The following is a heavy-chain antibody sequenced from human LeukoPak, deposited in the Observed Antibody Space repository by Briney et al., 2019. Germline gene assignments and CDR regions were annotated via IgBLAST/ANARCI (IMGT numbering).Heavy chain of an antibody. V-gene: IGHV4-59*01. Sequence: SETLSLTCTVSGDSFSYFYWSWIRQPPGRGLEWIGYIYNSGSTNYNPSLKSRVTISLDTSKNQFSLKLSSVTAADTAVYYCARGVVAAAGRTFDFWG. CDR3: ARGVVAAAGRTFDF. CDR2: IYNSGST. J-gene: IGHJ3*01. D-gene: IGHD6-13*01. CDR1: GDSFSYFY.